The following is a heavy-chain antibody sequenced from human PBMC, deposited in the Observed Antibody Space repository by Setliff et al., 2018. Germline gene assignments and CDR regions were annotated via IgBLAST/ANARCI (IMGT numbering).Heavy chain of an antibody. CDR3: ARDYDGRYFDP. V-gene: IGHV3-74*01. J-gene: IGHJ5*02. CDR1: GFNFRTYW. Sequence: HPGGSLSLSCAATGFNFRTYWMHWVRQGPGKGPEWVARTNSDGSTASYADSVKGRFTISRDNARNTVYLQMNRLRGEDTAVYFCARDYDGRYFDPWGQGTLVTVSS. D-gene: IGHD6-19*01. CDR2: TNSDGSTA.